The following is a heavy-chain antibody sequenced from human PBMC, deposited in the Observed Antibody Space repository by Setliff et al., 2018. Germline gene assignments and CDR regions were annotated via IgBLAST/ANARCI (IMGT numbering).Heavy chain of an antibody. Sequence: PGGSLRLSCSASGFTFSNYGMHWVRQAPGKGLEWLGLIWYDGSNKYSADSVKGRFTISRDNSKNTLHLQMNSLRIEDTAVYYCATGIYDILQRGTDVWGQGTTVTVSS. CDR3: ATGIYDILQRGTDV. J-gene: IGHJ6*02. CDR2: IWYDGSNK. D-gene: IGHD3-9*01. V-gene: IGHV3-30*02. CDR1: GFTFSNYG.